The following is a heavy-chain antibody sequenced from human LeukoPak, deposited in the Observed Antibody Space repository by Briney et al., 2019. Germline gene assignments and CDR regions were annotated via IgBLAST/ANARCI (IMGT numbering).Heavy chain of an antibody. CDR1: GFTFSSYG. Sequence: GRSLRLSCAASGFTFSSYGMHWVRQAPGKGLEWVAVISYDGSNKYYADSVKGRFTISRDNSKNTLYLQMNSLRAEDTAVYYCARGVVTAHTFDYWGQGTLVTVSS. CDR3: ARGVVTAHTFDY. CDR2: ISYDGSNK. J-gene: IGHJ4*02. D-gene: IGHD2-21*02. V-gene: IGHV3-30*03.